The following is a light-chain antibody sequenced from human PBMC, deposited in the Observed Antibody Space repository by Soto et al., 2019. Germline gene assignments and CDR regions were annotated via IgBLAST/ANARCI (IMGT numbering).Light chain of an antibody. J-gene: IGLJ1*01. CDR1: SSNIGSSN. CDR3: AAWDDSLNGRV. Sequence: QSARTQRPSASGTPGQRVTISCSGSSSNIGSSNVNWYQQLPGTAPKLLIYTNNQRPSGVPDRFSGSKSGTSASLAISGLQSEDEADYYCAAWDDSLNGRVFGTGTKVTVL. CDR2: TNN. V-gene: IGLV1-44*01.